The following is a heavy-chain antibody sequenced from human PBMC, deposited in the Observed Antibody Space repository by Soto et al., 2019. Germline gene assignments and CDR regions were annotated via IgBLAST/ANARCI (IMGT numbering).Heavy chain of an antibody. CDR1: GFTFSNYA. V-gene: IGHV3-23*01. CDR3: AKEGTRGLYYFDY. D-gene: IGHD2-2*01. J-gene: IGHJ4*02. Sequence: EVQLLESGGGLVQPGGSLRLSCAASGFTFSNYAMSWVRQAPGKGLEWVSIISGSGDSPDYVDSVKGRFTISRDNSRNTRYLQMNSLRAGDSAKYYCAKEGTRGLYYFDYWGQGTLVTVAS. CDR2: ISGSGDSP.